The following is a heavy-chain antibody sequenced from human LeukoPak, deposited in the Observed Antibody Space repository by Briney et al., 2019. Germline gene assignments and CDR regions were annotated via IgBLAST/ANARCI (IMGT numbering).Heavy chain of an antibody. V-gene: IGHV3-48*01. J-gene: IGHJ4*02. CDR1: GFTFSRYA. CDR2: ISSSSSTI. Sequence: GGSLRLSCAASGFTFSRYAMSWVRQAPGKGLEWVSYISSSSSTIYYADSVKGRFTISRDNAKNSLYLQMNSLRAEDTAVYYCARAEDYGDFVFDYWGQGTLVTVSS. CDR3: ARAEDYGDFVFDY. D-gene: IGHD4-17*01.